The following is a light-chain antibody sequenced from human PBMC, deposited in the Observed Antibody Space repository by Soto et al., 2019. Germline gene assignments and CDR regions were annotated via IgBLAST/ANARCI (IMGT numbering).Light chain of an antibody. V-gene: IGKV1-27*01. Sequence: DIQMTQSPSSLSASVXXXVTXXCRASQGISNYLAWYQQKPGKVPKLLIYAASTLQSGVPSRFSGSGSGTDFTLTISSLQPEDVATYYCQKYKSAPRTFGQGTKVEIK. CDR3: QKYKSAPRT. CDR2: AAS. J-gene: IGKJ1*01. CDR1: QGISNY.